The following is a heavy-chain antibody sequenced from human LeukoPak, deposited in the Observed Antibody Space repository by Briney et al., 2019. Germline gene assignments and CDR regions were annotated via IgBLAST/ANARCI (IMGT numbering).Heavy chain of an antibody. J-gene: IGHJ3*02. Sequence: AASVKVSCKASGGTFSSYAISWVRQAPGQGLEWMGGIIPIFGTANYAQKFQGRVTITTDESTSTAYMELSSLRSEDTAVYYCARGVHQAFVIWGQGTMVTVCS. V-gene: IGHV1-69*05. CDR3: ARGVHQAFVI. CDR2: IIPIFGTA. D-gene: IGHD3-10*01. CDR1: GGTFSSYA.